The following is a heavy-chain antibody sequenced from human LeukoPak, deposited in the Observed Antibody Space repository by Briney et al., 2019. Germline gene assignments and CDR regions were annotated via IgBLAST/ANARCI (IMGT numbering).Heavy chain of an antibody. J-gene: IGHJ5*02. V-gene: IGHV3-30-3*01. CDR3: ARAPKAYYYGSGSYSNWFDP. CDR2: ISYDGSNK. D-gene: IGHD3-10*01. CDR1: GFTFSSYA. Sequence: GGPLRLSCAASGFTFSSYAMHWVRQAPGKGLEWVAVISYDGSNKYYADSVKGRFTISRDNSKSTLYLQMNSLRAEDTAVYYCARAPKAYYYGSGSYSNWFDPWGQGTLVTVSS.